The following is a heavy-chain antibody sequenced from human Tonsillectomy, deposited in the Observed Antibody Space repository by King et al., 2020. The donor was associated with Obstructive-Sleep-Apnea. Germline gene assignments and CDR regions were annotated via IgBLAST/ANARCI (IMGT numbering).Heavy chain of an antibody. CDR3: AKSLPAAMIIYFQH. Sequence: VQLVESGGGLVQPGGSLRLSCAASGFTFSSYVMSWVRQAPGKGLEWVSAISGSGGSTYYAESVKGRFTISRDTSKNKLYLQMNSLRAEDTAVYYCAKSLPAAMIIYFQHWGQGTLVTVSS. J-gene: IGHJ1*01. CDR1: GFTFSSYV. CDR2: ISGSGGST. V-gene: IGHV3-23*04. D-gene: IGHD2-2*01.